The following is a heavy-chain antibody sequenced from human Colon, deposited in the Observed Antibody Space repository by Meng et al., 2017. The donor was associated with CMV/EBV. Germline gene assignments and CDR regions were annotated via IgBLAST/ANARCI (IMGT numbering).Heavy chain of an antibody. V-gene: IGHV3-30-3*01. Sequence: GESLKISCAASGFTFRSYTMHWVRQAPGKGLEWVALISYDGSKKLYADSVKGRFTISRDNSKNTLYLQMNTLRAEDTAMFYCATSTVVGTTKPFDSWGQGTLVTVSS. J-gene: IGHJ4*02. CDR1: GFTFRSYT. CDR3: ATSTVVGTTKPFDS. CDR2: ISYDGSKK. D-gene: IGHD1-26*01.